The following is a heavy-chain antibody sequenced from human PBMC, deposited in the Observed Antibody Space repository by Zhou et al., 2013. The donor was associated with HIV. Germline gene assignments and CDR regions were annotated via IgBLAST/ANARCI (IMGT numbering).Heavy chain of an antibody. Sequence: EVRLVESGGGLIRSGGSLRLSCAASGFSVSNNYMNWVRQAPGKGLEWVSVLYTGGDTSYADSVKGRFTISRDNAKNTLYLQMNSLRAEDTAVYYCAVVSSGWFGVDFWGQGTLVTVSS. J-gene: IGHJ4*02. CDR1: GFSVSNNY. CDR3: AVVSSGWFGVDF. D-gene: IGHD6-19*01. CDR2: LYTGGDT. V-gene: IGHV3-53*01.